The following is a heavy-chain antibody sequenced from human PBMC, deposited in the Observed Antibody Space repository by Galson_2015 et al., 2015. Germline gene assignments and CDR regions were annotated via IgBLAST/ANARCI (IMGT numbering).Heavy chain of an antibody. CDR1: GFTFSSYA. CDR2: ISGSGGST. CDR3: AKGRVSGKRGLDFDY. V-gene: IGHV3-23*01. J-gene: IGHJ4*02. D-gene: IGHD3-10*01. Sequence: SLRLSCAASGFTFSSYAMSWVRQAPGKGLEWVSAISGSGGSTYYADSVKGWFTISRGNSKNTLYLQMNSLRAEDTAVYYCAKGRVSGKRGLDFDYWGQGTLVTVSS.